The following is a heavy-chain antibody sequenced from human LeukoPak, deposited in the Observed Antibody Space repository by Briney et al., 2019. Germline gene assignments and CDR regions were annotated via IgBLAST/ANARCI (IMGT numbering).Heavy chain of an antibody. Sequence: PSETLSLTCTVSDDSINNFYWSWIRQPAGKGLEWIGRIYSSGYTNYHPSLKSRVTMSVDTSKNQFSLRLISPTAADTAVYYCARGTSNAWYDWFDLWGQGALVTVSS. CDR1: DDSINNFY. CDR2: IYSSGYT. J-gene: IGHJ5*02. CDR3: ARGTSNAWYDWFDL. D-gene: IGHD6-13*01. V-gene: IGHV4-4*07.